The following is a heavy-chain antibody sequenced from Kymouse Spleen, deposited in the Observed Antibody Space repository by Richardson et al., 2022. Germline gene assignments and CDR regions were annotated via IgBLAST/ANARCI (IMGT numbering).Heavy chain of an antibody. CDR1: GFTFDDYA. CDR3: AKDNGAGTTYYYGMDV. J-gene: IGHJ6*02. V-gene: IGHV3-9*01. CDR2: ISWNSGSI. D-gene: IGHD1-7*01. Sequence: EVQLVESGGGLVQPGRSLRLSCAASGFTFDDYAMHWVRQAPGKGLEWVSGISWNSGSIGYADSVKGRFTISRDNAKNSLYLQMNSLRAEDTALYYCAKDNGAGTTYYYGMDVWGQGTTVTVSS.